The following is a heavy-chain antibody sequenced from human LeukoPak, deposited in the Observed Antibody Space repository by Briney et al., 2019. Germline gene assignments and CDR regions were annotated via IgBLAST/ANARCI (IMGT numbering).Heavy chain of an antibody. CDR3: STDQWEILGRDY. V-gene: IGHV3-15*01. Sequence: AGGSLRLSCAASGFTFSYAWVSWVRQAPAKGLEWVGRIKSKTDGGTTDYAAPVKGRFTISRDDSKNTLYLQMNSLKTEDTAVYYCSTDQWEILGRDYWGQGTLVTVSS. CDR1: GFTFSYAW. D-gene: IGHD1-26*01. J-gene: IGHJ4*02. CDR2: IKSKTDGGTT.